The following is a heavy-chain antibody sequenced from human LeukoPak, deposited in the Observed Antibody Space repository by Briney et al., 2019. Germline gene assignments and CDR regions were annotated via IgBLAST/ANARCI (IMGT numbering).Heavy chain of an antibody. J-gene: IGHJ4*02. D-gene: IGHD5-18*01. CDR3: ARDLSGVTGYTYGRGIDY. V-gene: IGHV3-30*04. CDR2: ISYDGPNK. CDR1: GFTFSSYA. Sequence: PGGSLRLSCAASGFTFSSYAMHWVRRAPGKGLEWVAVISYDGPNKNYADSVKGRFTISRDNAKNSLYLQMNSLRAEDTAVYYCARDLSGVTGYTYGRGIDYWGQGTLVTVSS.